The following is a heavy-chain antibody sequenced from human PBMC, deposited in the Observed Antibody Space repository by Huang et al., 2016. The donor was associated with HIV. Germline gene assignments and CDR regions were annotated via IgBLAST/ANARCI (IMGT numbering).Heavy chain of an antibody. D-gene: IGHD2-21*01. CDR1: GFTFKNYG. Sequence: QVQLVESGGGVVQPGGSLRLSCAASGFTFKNYGMHWVRQAPGKGLEWVSFIKYDGNKKFYLDAVKGRFTISRDNSRNTLYLQMNSLRPEDTAVYYCAKDFRGDVYFYWGQGTLVAVSS. CDR3: AKDFRGDVYFY. CDR2: IKYDGNKK. V-gene: IGHV3-30*02. J-gene: IGHJ4*02.